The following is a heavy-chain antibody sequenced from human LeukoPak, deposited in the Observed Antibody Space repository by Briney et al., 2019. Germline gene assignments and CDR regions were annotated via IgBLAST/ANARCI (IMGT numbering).Heavy chain of an antibody. CDR3: AKFDGVQLWLPYYYYYMDV. Sequence: GGSLRLSCAASGFTASSYYMNWVRQAPGKELEWVSAISGSGGSTHYADSVKGRFTISRDNSKNTLYLQMNSLRAEDTAVYYCAKFDGVQLWLPYYYYYMDVWGKGTTVTVSS. V-gene: IGHV3-23*01. J-gene: IGHJ6*03. CDR2: ISGSGGST. CDR1: GFTASSYY. D-gene: IGHD5-18*01.